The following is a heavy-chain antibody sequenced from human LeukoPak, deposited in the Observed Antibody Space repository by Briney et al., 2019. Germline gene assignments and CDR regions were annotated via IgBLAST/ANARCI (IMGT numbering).Heavy chain of an antibody. CDR2: INHSGSA. CDR3: ARDRRHRSSGVGDLAYYFDY. D-gene: IGHD1-14*01. V-gene: IGHV4-34*01. Sequence: SETLSLTCAVYGGSFSDYYWSWIRQPPGKGLEWIGEINHSGSANYNPPLKSRVTISVDTSKNQFSLKLTSVTAADTAVYYCARDRRHRSSGVGDLAYYFDYWGQGTLVTVSS. J-gene: IGHJ4*02. CDR1: GGSFSDYY.